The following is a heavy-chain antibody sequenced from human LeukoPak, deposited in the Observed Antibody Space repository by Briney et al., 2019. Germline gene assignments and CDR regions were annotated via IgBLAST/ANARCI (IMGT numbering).Heavy chain of an antibody. Sequence: ASVKVSCKVSGYTLTELSMHWVRQAPGKGLKWMGGFDPEDGETIYAQKFQGRVTMTEDTSTDTAYMELSSLRSEDTAVYYCATRPSYCSSTSCYQGDWFDPWGQGTLVTVSS. V-gene: IGHV1-24*01. CDR3: ATRPSYCSSTSCYQGDWFDP. J-gene: IGHJ5*02. CDR1: GYTLTELS. D-gene: IGHD2-2*01. CDR2: FDPEDGET.